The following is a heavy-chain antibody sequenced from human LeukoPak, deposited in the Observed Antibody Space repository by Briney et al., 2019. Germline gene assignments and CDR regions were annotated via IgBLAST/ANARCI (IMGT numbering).Heavy chain of an antibody. CDR3: ARGVTATRYFYYGWDV. Sequence: GGSLRLSCAASGFTFNSYAMSWVRQAPGKGLEWISYTDVGGDGYKYYADSVKGRFTISRDNAKNSLYLQMNSLRVEDTAVYYCARGVTATRYFYYGWDVGGLGTTVTVSS. D-gene: IGHD2-21*02. J-gene: IGHJ6*02. CDR2: TDVGGDGYK. CDR1: GFTFNSYA. V-gene: IGHV3-21*05.